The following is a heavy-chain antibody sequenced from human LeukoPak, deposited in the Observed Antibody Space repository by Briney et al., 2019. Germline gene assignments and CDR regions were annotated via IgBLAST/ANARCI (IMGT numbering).Heavy chain of an antibody. V-gene: IGHV3-7*01. CDR1: GFTFSYHW. J-gene: IGHJ4*02. D-gene: IGHD6-6*01. CDR2: IKNDGAVK. CDR3: ARDRGTTSSAGYYFDS. Sequence: GGSLRLSCAASGFTFSYHWMTWVRQAPGKGLEWVANIKNDGAVKNYVDSVKGRFTISRDNAKNSLYLQMNSLRAEDTAVYYCARDRGTTSSAGYYFDSWGQGTLVTVSS.